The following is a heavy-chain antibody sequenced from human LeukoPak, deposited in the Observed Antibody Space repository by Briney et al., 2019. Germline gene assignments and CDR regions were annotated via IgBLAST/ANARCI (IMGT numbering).Heavy chain of an antibody. J-gene: IGHJ4*02. V-gene: IGHV1-46*01. Sequence: EASVKVSCKASGYTFTNYYLHWVRQAPGQGLEWMGIINPSGGSTSYAQKFQGRVTMTRDTSTSTVYMELSSLRSEDTAVYYCARDGRGSGSIIYWGQGTLVTVSS. D-gene: IGHD3-10*01. CDR1: GYTFTNYY. CDR2: INPSGGST. CDR3: ARDGRGSGSIIY.